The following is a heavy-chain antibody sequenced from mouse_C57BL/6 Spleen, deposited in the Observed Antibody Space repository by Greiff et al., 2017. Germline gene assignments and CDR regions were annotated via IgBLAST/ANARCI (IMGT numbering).Heavy chain of an antibody. CDR2: INPYNGDT. D-gene: IGHD2-5*01. CDR3: ARRGSDYSNYYWYFDV. V-gene: IGHV1-20*01. J-gene: IGHJ1*03. CDR1: GYSFTGYF. Sequence: VQLKESGPELVKPGDSVKISCKASGYSFTGYFMNWVMQSHGKSLEWIGRINPYNGDTFYNQKFKGKATLTVDKSSSTAHMGLRSLTSEDSAVYYCARRGSDYSNYYWYFDVWGTGTTVTVSS.